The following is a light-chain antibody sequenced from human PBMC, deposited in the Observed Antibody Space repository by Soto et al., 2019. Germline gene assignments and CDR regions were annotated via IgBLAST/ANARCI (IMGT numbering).Light chain of an antibody. Sequence: DIQMTQSPSSLSASIGDRVTITCRASQSISDWLAWHQQKPGKAPKLLIYDASSLESGVPSRFSGSGSGTEFTLTISSLQPDDFATYDCQQYNSYPWTFGQGTKVDIK. CDR2: DAS. CDR3: QQYNSYPWT. V-gene: IGKV1-5*01. J-gene: IGKJ1*01. CDR1: QSISDW.